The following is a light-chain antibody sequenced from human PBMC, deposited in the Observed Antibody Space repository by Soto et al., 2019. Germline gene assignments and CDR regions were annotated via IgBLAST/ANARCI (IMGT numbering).Light chain of an antibody. Sequence: QSALTQPASVSGSPGQSITISCTGTSSDMGTYNYVSWNQQHPGKAPKVIIYEVSNRPSGVSNRFSGSKSGNTASLTISGLQAEDEADYYCSSYTSSNTLVFGTGTKLTVL. J-gene: IGLJ1*01. CDR2: EVS. V-gene: IGLV2-14*01. CDR3: SSYTSSNTLV. CDR1: SSDMGTYNY.